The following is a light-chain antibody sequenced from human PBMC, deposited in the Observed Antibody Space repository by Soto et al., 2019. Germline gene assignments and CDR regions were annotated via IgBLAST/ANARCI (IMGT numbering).Light chain of an antibody. V-gene: IGKV3-11*01. CDR1: HSVCRY. J-gene: IGKJ4*01. CDR2: VAS. CDR3: QQRSNWPHR. Sequence: APASLIFCPGTRIHIRCRGSHSVCRYLAWYQQTPGQAPRLRLYVASSRATGITARFSGSWSGTDFTLTISSLEPEDCAVYYCQQRSNWPHRLGAGTKVDIK.